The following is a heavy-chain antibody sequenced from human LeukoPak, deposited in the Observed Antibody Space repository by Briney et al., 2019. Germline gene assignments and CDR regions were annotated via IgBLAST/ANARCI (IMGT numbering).Heavy chain of an antibody. Sequence: PGGSLRLSCAASGFTFSSYAMHWVRQAPGKGLEWVAVMSFDGSQTYYADFVKGRFTISRDNSKSTLYLQMNSLRAEDTAVYYRAREQSGYAFGAFASWGQGTLVTVSS. V-gene: IGHV3-30*04. J-gene: IGHJ4*02. D-gene: IGHD2-2*01. CDR1: GFTFSSYA. CDR3: AREQSGYAFGAFAS. CDR2: MSFDGSQT.